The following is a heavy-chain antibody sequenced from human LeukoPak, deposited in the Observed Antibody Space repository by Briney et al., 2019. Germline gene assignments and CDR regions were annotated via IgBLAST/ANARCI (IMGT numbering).Heavy chain of an antibody. CDR2: IYYSGST. CDR1: SGSFSGYY. Sequence: SETLSLTCAVYSGSFSGYYWSWIRQPPGKGLEWIGYIYYSGSTNYNPSLKSRVTISVDTSKNQFSLKLSSVTAADTAVYYCARTGDYGDYTAWYFDYWGQGTLVTVSS. D-gene: IGHD4-17*01. V-gene: IGHV4-59*01. J-gene: IGHJ4*02. CDR3: ARTGDYGDYTAWYFDY.